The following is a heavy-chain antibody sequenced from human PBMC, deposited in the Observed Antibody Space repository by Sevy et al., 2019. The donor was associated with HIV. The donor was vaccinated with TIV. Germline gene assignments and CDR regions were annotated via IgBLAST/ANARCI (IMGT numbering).Heavy chain of an antibody. D-gene: IGHD3-10*01. CDR3: AREERRGITTSFDY. V-gene: IGHV3-33*01. CDR1: GFTFSDYG. Sequence: GGSLRLSCAASGFTFSDYGMHWVRQAPGKGLEWVGVIWSDGSNKYYGDSVKGRFTISRDSSKNTLFLQMNSLRVDDTAVYYCAREERRGITTSFDYWGQGALVTVSS. CDR2: IWSDGSNK. J-gene: IGHJ4*02.